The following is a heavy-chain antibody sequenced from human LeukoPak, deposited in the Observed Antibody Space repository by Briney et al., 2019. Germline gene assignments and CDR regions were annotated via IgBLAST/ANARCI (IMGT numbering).Heavy chain of an antibody. V-gene: IGHV3-23*01. CDR2: ISGSGGST. Sequence: PGGSLRLSCAASGFTFSSYAMSWVRQAPGKGLEWVSAISGSGGSTYYADSAKGRLTISRDNSKNTLYLQMNSLRAEDTAVYYCAKDRTGSYGYWGQGTLVTVAS. J-gene: IGHJ4*02. CDR1: GFTFSSYA. D-gene: IGHD5-18*01. CDR3: AKDRTGSYGY.